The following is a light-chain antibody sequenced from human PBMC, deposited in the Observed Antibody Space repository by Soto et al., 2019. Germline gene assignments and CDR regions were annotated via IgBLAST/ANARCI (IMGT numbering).Light chain of an antibody. Sequence: DIQMTQSPSALSASVGDRVTITCRASQSLSSHLHWYQEKPGKAPKLLIYSTYNLQSGVPSRFSGSGSGTDFTLTISSLQPEDFATYYCQQSYSTPWTFGQGTKVDIK. CDR3: QQSYSTPWT. CDR2: STY. CDR1: QSLSSH. J-gene: IGKJ1*01. V-gene: IGKV1-39*01.